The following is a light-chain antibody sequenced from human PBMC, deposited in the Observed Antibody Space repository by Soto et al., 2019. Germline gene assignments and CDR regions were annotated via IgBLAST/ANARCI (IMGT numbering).Light chain of an antibody. CDR1: QHISTW. CDR2: AAS. Sequence: DIQMTQSPSSVSASIGDRVTITCRASQHISTWLVWYQQKPGKAPQLLSYAASSMQIGVPSRFSGRGSETDLTFTINRLLPEDSATCYCQQAHRFPFTFGQGNRL. J-gene: IGKJ2*01. V-gene: IGKV1-12*01. CDR3: QQAHRFPFT.